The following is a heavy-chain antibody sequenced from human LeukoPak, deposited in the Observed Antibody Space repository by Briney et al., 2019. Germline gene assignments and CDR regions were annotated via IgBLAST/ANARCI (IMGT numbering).Heavy chain of an antibody. Sequence: GGSLRLSCAASGFTFSSYGMHWVRQAPGKGLEWVAVISYDGSNKYYADSVKGRFTISRDNSKNTLYLQMNSLRAEDTAVYYSAKRSERGWELTPGFDYWGQGTLVTVSS. CDR3: AKRSERGWELTPGFDY. J-gene: IGHJ4*02. CDR2: ISYDGSNK. V-gene: IGHV3-30*18. CDR1: GFTFSSYG. D-gene: IGHD1-26*01.